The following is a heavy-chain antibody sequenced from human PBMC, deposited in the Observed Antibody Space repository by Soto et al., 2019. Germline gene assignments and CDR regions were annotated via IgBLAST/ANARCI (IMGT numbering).Heavy chain of an antibody. CDR1: GGSISSSSYY. CDR2: IYYSGST. CDR3: ATEKYYDFWSGYYMSGGGLDY. Sequence: QLQLQESGPGLVKPSETLSLTCTVSGGSISSSSYYWGWIRQPPGKGLEWIGSIYYSGSTYYNPSLKSRVTISVDTSKNQFSLKLSSVTAADTAVYYCATEKYYDFWSGYYMSGGGLDYWGQGTLVTVSS. D-gene: IGHD3-3*01. V-gene: IGHV4-39*02. J-gene: IGHJ4*02.